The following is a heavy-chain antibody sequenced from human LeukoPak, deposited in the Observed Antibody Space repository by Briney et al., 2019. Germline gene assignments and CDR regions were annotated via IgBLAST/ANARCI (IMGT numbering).Heavy chain of an antibody. V-gene: IGHV3-23*01. CDR1: GFTFSSYA. CDR3: AKDRGDYGDYDIFDY. J-gene: IGHJ4*02. Sequence: GGSLRLSCAAYGFTFSSYAMSWVRPAPGKGLEWVSAISGSGGSTYYADSVKGRFTISRDNSKNTLYLQMNSLRAEDTAVYYCAKDRGDYGDYDIFDYWGQGTLVTVSS. CDR2: ISGSGGST. D-gene: IGHD4-17*01.